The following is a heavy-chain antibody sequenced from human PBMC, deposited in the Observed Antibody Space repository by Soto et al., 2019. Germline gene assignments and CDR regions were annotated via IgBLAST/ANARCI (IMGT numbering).Heavy chain of an antibody. V-gene: IGHV4-39*01. CDR3: ARLQARPYFDY. CDR2: IYYSGST. CDR1: GGSISSSSYY. D-gene: IGHD4-4*01. Sequence: SETLSLTCTVSGGSISSSSYYWGWIRQPPGKGLEWIGSIYYSGSTYYNPSLKSRVTISVDTSKNQFSLKLSSVTAADTAVYYCARLQARPYFDYWGQGTLVTVSS. J-gene: IGHJ4*02.